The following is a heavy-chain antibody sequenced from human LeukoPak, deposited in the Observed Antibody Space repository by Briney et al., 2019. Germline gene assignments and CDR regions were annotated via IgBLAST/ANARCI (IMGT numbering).Heavy chain of an antibody. V-gene: IGHV4-59*08. CDR2: IYYSGTT. J-gene: IGHJ4*02. CDR1: GASISNYY. D-gene: IGHD1-26*01. CDR3: ARSGSYGGHFDN. Sequence: PSETLSLTCTVSGASISNYYCSWIPQSPGKGLEWIGYIYYSGTTNYNPSLKSRVTISVDTSKNQFSLKLTSVTAADTAVYYCARSGSYGGHFDNWGQGTLVTVSS.